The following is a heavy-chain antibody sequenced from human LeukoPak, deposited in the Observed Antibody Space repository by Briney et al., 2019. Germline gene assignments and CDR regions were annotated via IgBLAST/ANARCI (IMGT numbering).Heavy chain of an antibody. CDR3: ARRVADHFDY. D-gene: IGHD6-19*01. Sequence: ASVKVSCKASGYTFTNYNIHWVRQASGHGLEWMGGMNPNSGNTDSTQKFQGKLSMTRDTSVSTAYMELTSLRSDDTAVYYCARRVADHFDYWGPGTLVTVSS. V-gene: IGHV1-8*01. CDR2: MNPNSGNT. CDR1: GYTFTNYN. J-gene: IGHJ4*02.